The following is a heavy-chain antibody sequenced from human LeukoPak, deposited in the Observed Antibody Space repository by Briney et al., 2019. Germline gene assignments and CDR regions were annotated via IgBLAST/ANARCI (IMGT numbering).Heavy chain of an antibody. CDR1: GFTFSSYG. CDR3: ARAGYCSSTSCYYPYGMDV. CDR2: IWYDGSNK. J-gene: IGHJ6*02. V-gene: IGHV3-33*01. D-gene: IGHD2-2*01. Sequence: GGSLRLSCAASGFTFSSYGMHWVRQAPGKGLEWVAVIWYDGSNKYYADSVKGRFTISRDNAKNSLYLQMNSLRAEDTAVYYCARAGYCSSTSCYYPYGMDVWGQGTTVTVSS.